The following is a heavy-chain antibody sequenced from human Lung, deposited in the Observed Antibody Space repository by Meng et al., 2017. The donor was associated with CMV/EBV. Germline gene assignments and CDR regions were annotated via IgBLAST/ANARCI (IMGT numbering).Heavy chain of an antibody. V-gene: IGHV3-48*04. D-gene: IGHD3-16*02. CDR2: ISFSSSII. CDR3: AGYTSSSYGMGV. J-gene: IGHJ6*02. CDR1: GFTFRSYN. Sequence: GEXXKISCEASGFTFRSYNMNWVRQAPGKGLEWVSYISFSSSIIHYADSVKGRFTISRDNARDSLYLQMNSLRAEDTAVYFCAGYTSSSYGMGVWGQGPTVTVSS.